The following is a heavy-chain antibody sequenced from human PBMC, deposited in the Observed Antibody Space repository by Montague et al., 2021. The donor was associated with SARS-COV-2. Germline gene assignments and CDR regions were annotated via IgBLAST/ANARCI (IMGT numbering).Heavy chain of an antibody. CDR1: GDSVWSNTAA. CDR3: VRDTGSAQAGFDA. D-gene: IGHD4-17*01. V-gene: IGHV6-1*01. CDR2: TDYRSKWTS. J-gene: IGHJ4*02. Sequence: CAISGDSVWSNTAAWNWIRQAPSGGLEWLGRTDYRSKWTSDYATSVEGRISIDPDTSKNQFFLHLRSVTPEDTGVYYCVRDTGSAQAGFDAWGQGTLVTVSS.